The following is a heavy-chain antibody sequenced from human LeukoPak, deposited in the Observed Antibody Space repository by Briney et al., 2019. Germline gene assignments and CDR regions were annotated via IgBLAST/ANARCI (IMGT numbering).Heavy chain of an antibody. V-gene: IGHV1-2*02. CDR2: INPNSGGT. D-gene: IGHD2-15*01. CDR3: AREGDIVVVVAAAFDY. J-gene: IGHJ4*02. Sequence: WASVKVSCKASGYTFTGYYMHWVRQAPGQGLEWMAWINPNSGGTNYAQKFQGRVTMTRDTSISTAYMELSRLRSDDTAVYYCAREGDIVVVVAAAFDYWGQGTLVTVSS. CDR1: GYTFTGYY.